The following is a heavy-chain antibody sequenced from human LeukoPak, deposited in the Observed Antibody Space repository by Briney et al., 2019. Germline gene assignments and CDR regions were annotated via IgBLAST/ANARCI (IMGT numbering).Heavy chain of an antibody. CDR2: IYSGDNT. CDR1: GFTVSNNY. J-gene: IGHJ4*02. V-gene: IGHV3-66*02. CDR3: AGRRVLDASFDY. D-gene: IGHD3-16*01. Sequence: GGSLRLSCAASGFTVSNNYMSWVRQAPGKGLEWVSVIYSGDNTYYVESVKGRFTISRDNSKNTLFLQMNRLRAEDTAVYYCAGRRVLDASFDYWGQGTLVTVFS.